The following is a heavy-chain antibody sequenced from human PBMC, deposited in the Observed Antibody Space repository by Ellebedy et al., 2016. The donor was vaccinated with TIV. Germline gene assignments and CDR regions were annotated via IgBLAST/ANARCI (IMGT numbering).Heavy chain of an antibody. CDR1: GFSFSNARMG. D-gene: IGHD6-19*01. J-gene: IGHJ4*02. V-gene: IGHV2-26*01. CDR2: IFSNDEK. CDR3: ARILSSGWYGGSYYFDY. Sequence: SGPTLVKPTETLTLTCSVSGFSFSNARMGVSWIRQPPGKALEWLAHIFSNDEKSYNTSVKSRLTISKDTSKSQVVLTMTNMHPVDTATYYCARILSSGWYGGSYYFDYWGQGTLVTVSS.